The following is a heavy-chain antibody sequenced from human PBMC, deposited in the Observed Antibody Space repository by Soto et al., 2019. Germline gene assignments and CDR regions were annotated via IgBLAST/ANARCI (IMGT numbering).Heavy chain of an antibody. Sequence: EVQLLESGGGLVQPGGSLTVSCAASGFTFGAHPMSWVRLAPGKGLEWVSTISGYGGSTYYPDSLKGRFIISRDNSMHPLYLQINTLRAEDTAIYFCAKQRTTVTTSFDYWGQGTLVTVSS. D-gene: IGHD4-17*01. CDR2: ISGYGGST. V-gene: IGHV3-23*01. J-gene: IGHJ4*02. CDR3: AKQRTTVTTSFDY. CDR1: GFTFGAHP.